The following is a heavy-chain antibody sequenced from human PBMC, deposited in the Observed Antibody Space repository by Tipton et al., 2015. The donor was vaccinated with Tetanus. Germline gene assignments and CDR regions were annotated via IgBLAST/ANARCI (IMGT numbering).Heavy chain of an antibody. V-gene: IGHV5-51*01. Sequence: MQLVQSGGEVKKPGESLKISCKGSGYIFNNYWIGWVRQKPGKGLEWMGIIYPGDSDTRYSPSFQGQVTISVDKSINTAYLQWSSLKASDTSMFYCARADCTDGVCNFDFWGQGALVTVAS. CDR1: GYIFNNYW. D-gene: IGHD2-8*01. CDR2: IYPGDSDT. CDR3: ARADCTDGVCNFDF. J-gene: IGHJ4*02.